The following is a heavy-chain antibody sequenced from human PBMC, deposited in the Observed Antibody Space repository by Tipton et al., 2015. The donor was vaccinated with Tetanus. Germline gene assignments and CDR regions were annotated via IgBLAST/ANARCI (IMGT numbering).Heavy chain of an antibody. CDR1: GGSISSYF. CDR2: IYYSGST. D-gene: IGHD6-13*01. J-gene: IGHJ4*02. Sequence: TLSLTCTVSGGSISSYFWSWIRQPPGKGLEWIGYIYYSGSTNYNPSLKSRVTILVDTSKNQFSLKLSSVTAADTAVYYCARAGGGSWGNFDYWGQGTLATVSS. CDR3: ARAGGGSWGNFDY. V-gene: IGHV4-59*01.